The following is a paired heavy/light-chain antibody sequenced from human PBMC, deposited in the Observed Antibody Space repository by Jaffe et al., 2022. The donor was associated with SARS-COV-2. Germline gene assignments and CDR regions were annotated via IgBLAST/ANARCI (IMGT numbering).Heavy chain of an antibody. V-gene: IGHV3-48*02. D-gene: IGHD2-2*01. CDR1: GFTFSSYS. Sequence: EVQLVESGGGLVQPGGSLRLSCAASGFTFSSYSMNWVRQAPGKGLEWVSYISSSSSTIYYADSVKGRFTISRDNAKNSLYLQMNSLRDEDTAVYYCAREGIVVVPAALYYYYGMDVWGQGTTVTVSS. CDR3: AREGIVVVPAALYYYYGMDV. J-gene: IGHJ6*02. CDR2: ISSSSSTI.
Light chain of an antibody. CDR3: QAWDSSIGV. Sequence: SYELTQPPSVSVSPGQTASITCSGDKLGDKYACWYQQKPGQSPVLVIYQDSKRPSGIPERFSGSNSGNTATLTISGTQAMDEADYYCQAWDSSIGVFGTGTKVTVL. V-gene: IGLV3-1*01. CDR2: QDS. J-gene: IGLJ1*01. CDR1: KLGDKY.